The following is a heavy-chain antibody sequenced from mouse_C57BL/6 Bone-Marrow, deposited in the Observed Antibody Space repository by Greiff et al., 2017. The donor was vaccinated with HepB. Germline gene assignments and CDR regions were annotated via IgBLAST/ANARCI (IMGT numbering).Heavy chain of an antibody. Sequence: QVQLQQPGAELVKPGASVKLSCKASGYTFTSYWMQWVKQRPGQGLEWIGDIDPSNSYTNYNQKFKGKATLTVYTSSRTAYMQLSSLTSEDSAVYYCARFDPHGFGDWGQGTTLTVSA. CDR2: IDPSNSYT. CDR1: GYTFTSYW. CDR3: ARFDPHGFGD. V-gene: IGHV1-50*01. J-gene: IGHJ2*01.